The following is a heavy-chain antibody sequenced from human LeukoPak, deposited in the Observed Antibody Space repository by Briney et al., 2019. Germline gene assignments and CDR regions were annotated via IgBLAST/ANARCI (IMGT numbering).Heavy chain of an antibody. CDR2: INHSGST. Sequence: PSETLSLTCAVYGGSFSGYYWSWIRQPPGKGLEWIGEINHSGSTNYNPSLKSRVTISVDTSKNQFSLKLSSVTAADTAVYYCARSAHPGFYGSGSYYYMDVWGKGTTVTVFS. D-gene: IGHD3-10*01. CDR1: GGSFSGYY. CDR3: ARSAHPGFYGSGSYYYMDV. V-gene: IGHV4-34*01. J-gene: IGHJ6*03.